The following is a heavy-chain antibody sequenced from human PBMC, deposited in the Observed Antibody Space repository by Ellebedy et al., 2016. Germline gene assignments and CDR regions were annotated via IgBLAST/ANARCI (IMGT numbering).Heavy chain of an antibody. D-gene: IGHD5-24*01. CDR2: ISRTDDST. CDR3: AKGELGEMATPFYYSYGMDV. J-gene: IGHJ6*02. CDR1: GFTFSSYV. V-gene: IGHV3-23*01. Sequence: GESLKISXTASGFTFSSYVMSWVRQAPGKGLKWVSGISRTDDSTYYADSVKGRCTISRDNSKNTLYLQMNSLRAEDTAKYYCAKGELGEMATPFYYSYGMDVWGQGTTVTVSS.